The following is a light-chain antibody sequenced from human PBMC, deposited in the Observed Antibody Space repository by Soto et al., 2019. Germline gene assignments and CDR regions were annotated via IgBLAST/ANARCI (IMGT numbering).Light chain of an antibody. J-gene: IGKJ5*01. CDR3: QQSYSTPIT. CDR2: DAS. V-gene: IGKV1-5*01. Sequence: DIQMTQSPSTLSASVGDRVTITCRASQSISSWLAWYQQKPGKAPKLLIYDASSLESGVPSRFSGSGSGTEFTLTISSLHPDDFATYYCQQSYSTPITFGQGTRLEIK. CDR1: QSISSW.